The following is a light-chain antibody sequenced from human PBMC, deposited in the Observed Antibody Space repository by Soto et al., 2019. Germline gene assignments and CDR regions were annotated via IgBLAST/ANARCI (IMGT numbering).Light chain of an antibody. J-gene: IGKJ1*01. V-gene: IGKV3-20*01. CDR1: QSVSSSS. CDR3: QQYGSNPWT. CDR2: GAS. Sequence: EIVLTQSPGTLSLSAGERATLSCRTTQSVSSSSLGWYQQKPGQAPRLLIYGASGRATGIPDRFSGSASGIEFTLPISRLEPEDFAVYYCQQYGSNPWTFGQGTKVEIK.